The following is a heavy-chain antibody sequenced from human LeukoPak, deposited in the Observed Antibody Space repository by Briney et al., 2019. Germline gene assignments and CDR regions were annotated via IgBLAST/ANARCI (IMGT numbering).Heavy chain of an antibody. CDR2: INPNSGGT. CDR3: ATSSLRIVVGDY. D-gene: IGHD3-22*01. J-gene: IGHJ4*02. Sequence: ASVKVSCKASGYTFTGYYMHWVRQAPGQGLEWMGWINPNSGGTNYAQKFQGRVTMTRDTSISTAYMELSRLRSDDTAVYYCATSSLRIVVGDYWGQGTLVTVSS. CDR1: GYTFTGYY. V-gene: IGHV1-2*02.